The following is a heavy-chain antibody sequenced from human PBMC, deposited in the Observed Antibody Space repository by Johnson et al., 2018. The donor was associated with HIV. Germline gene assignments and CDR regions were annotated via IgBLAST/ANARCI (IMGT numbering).Heavy chain of an antibody. CDR2: ISGSGGST. J-gene: IGHJ3*02. CDR3: AKGGCGGDCYSPYLFDI. D-gene: IGHD2-21*01. CDR1: GFTFSSYA. V-gene: IGHV3-23*04. Sequence: VQLVESGGGLVQPGGSLRLSCAASGFTFSSYAMSWVRQAPGKGLEWVSAISGSGGSTYSADSVKGRFTISRDNSKNTLFLQMNSLRAEDTAVYYCAKGGCGGDCYSPYLFDIWGQGTMVTVSS.